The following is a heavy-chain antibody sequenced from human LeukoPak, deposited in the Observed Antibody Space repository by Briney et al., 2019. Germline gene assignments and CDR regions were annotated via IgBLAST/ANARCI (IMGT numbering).Heavy chain of an antibody. Sequence: GGSLRLSCAASGFIGSSNYISWVRQAPGKGLEWVSIIYSGGSTYYADSVKGRFTISRDNSKNTLYLQMNSLRAEDTAVYYCARHLSGDDIWGQGTMVTVSS. J-gene: IGHJ3*02. CDR1: GFIGSSNY. V-gene: IGHV3-53*01. CDR3: ARHLSGDDI. CDR2: IYSGGST. D-gene: IGHD4-17*01.